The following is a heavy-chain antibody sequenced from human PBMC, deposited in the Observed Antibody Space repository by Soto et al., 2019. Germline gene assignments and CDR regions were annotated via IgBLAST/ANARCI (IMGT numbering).Heavy chain of an antibody. J-gene: IGHJ4*02. V-gene: IGHV3-48*01. CDR3: ARSLMARRPYYFDY. Sequence: EVQLVESGGGLVQPGGSLRLSCAASGFTFSSYSMNWVRQAPGKGLEWISYSNNNNMTIYYADSVKGRFTISRDNAKNSLYLQMNSLRAEDTAVYYCARSLMARRPYYFDYWGQGTLVTVSS. CDR2: SNNNNMTI. CDR1: GFTFSSYS. D-gene: IGHD5-12*01.